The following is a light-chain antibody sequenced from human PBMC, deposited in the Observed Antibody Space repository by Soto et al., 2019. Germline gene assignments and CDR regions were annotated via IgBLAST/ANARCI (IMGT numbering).Light chain of an antibody. Sequence: DIQMTQSPSTLSSSLGDRVTITCRASQSISTWLAWYQQKSGRAPRLLIYKASNLESGVPSRFSGIGSGTEFTLTISSMQPDDFATYYCQHYNSYWTFGQGTKVDIK. CDR2: KAS. CDR1: QSISTW. CDR3: QHYNSYWT. V-gene: IGKV1-5*03. J-gene: IGKJ1*01.